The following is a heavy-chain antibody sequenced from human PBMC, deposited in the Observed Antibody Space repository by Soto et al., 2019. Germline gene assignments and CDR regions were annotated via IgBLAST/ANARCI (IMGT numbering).Heavy chain of an antibody. CDR2: INPSGGST. Sequence: QVQLVQSGAEVKKPGASLKVSCKASGYTFTSYYMHWVRQAPGQGLEWMGIINPSGGSTSYAQKFQGRVTMTRDTATSAGYRERSSLRSEDTAVNYWARGEELVSMVRGVIAFAIWGQGTMVTVAS. D-gene: IGHD3-10*01. CDR1: GYTFTSYY. J-gene: IGHJ3*02. V-gene: IGHV1-46*01. CDR3: ARGEELVSMVRGVIAFAI.